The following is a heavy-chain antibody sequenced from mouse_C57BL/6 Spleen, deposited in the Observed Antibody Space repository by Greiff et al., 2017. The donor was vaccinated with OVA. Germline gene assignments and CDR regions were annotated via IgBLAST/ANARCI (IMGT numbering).Heavy chain of an antibody. CDR1: GYTFTSYW. Sequence: QVQLQQPGAELVKPGASVKLSCKASGYTFTSYWMHWVKQRPGQGLEWIGMIHPNRGSTNYNEKFKSKATLTVDKSSSTAYMQLSSLTSEDSAVYYCASEDLLLRVFDYWGQGTTLTVSS. D-gene: IGHD1-1*01. CDR2: IHPNRGST. J-gene: IGHJ2*01. CDR3: ASEDLLLRVFDY. V-gene: IGHV1-64*01.